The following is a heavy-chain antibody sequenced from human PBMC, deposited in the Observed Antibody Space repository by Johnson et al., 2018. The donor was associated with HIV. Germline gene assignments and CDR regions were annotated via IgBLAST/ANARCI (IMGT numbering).Heavy chain of an antibody. V-gene: IGHV3-53*01. CDR1: GFTVSRNY. CDR3: VRDVGPLDI. J-gene: IGHJ3*02. Sequence: LQLVESGGGVVQPGRSLRLSCAASGFTVSRNYMSWVRQAPGKGLEWVSVIYSDDMTYYADSVKGRFTISRVNSKNTLYLQMNSLRAEDTAVYYCVRDVGPLDIWGQGTLVTVS. CDR2: IYSDDMT.